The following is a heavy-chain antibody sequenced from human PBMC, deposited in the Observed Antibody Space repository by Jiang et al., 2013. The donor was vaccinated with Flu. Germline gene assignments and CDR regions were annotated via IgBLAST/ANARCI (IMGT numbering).Heavy chain of an antibody. J-gene: IGHJ3*02. CDR2: TYYRSKWYN. Sequence: SQTLSLTCAISGDSVSSNSAAWNWIRQSPSRGLEWLGRTYYRSKWYNDYAVSVKSRITINPDTSKNQFSLQLNSVTPEDTAVYYCARVHGADIFGPTSAFDIWGQGTMVTVSS. CDR1: GDSVSSNSAA. D-gene: IGHD5-12*01. V-gene: IGHV6-1*01. CDR3: ARVHGADIFGPTSAFDI.